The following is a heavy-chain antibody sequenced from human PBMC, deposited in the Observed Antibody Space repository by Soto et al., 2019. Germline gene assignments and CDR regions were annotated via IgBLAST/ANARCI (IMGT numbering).Heavy chain of an antibody. CDR2: IYPGDSNI. V-gene: IGHV5-51*01. CDR1: GYSFSSHW. J-gene: IGHJ4*02. D-gene: IGHD6-6*01. Sequence: GESLKISCKGSGYSFSSHWIGWVRQMPGKGLEWMGIIYPGDSNIRYSPSFDGQFDLSADRSINTAYLRLSSLKASDTATYYCPRHLDEYSSASGFDYWGQGTLVTVTS. CDR3: PRHLDEYSSASGFDY.